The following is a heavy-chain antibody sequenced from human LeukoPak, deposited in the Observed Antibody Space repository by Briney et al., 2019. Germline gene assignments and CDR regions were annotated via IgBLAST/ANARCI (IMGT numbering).Heavy chain of an antibody. CDR3: TAGRAYSLLDF. J-gene: IGHJ4*02. CDR2: FDLVHGDT. CDR1: GYRFTELS. D-gene: IGHD5-18*01. V-gene: IGHV1-24*01. Sequence: ASVKVSCKVSGYRFTELSRHWVRQAPGKGLEWLGGFDLVHGDTIYAQKFQGRVTMTEDTSTDTSYMELSSLGSEDTAVYFCTAGRAYSLLDFWGQGTLVIVSS.